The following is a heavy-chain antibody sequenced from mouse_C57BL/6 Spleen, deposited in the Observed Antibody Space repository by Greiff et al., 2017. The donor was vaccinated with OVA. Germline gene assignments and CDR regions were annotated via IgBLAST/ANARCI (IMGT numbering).Heavy chain of an antibody. Sequence: VQLKESGGGLVKPGGSLKLSCAASGFTFSDYGLHWVRQAPEKGLEWVAYISSGSSTIYYADTVKGRFPISRDNAKNTLFLQMTSLRSEDTAMYYCARQGYDYHWYFDVWGTGTTVTVSS. J-gene: IGHJ1*03. CDR3: ARQGYDYHWYFDV. CDR2: ISSGSSTI. V-gene: IGHV5-17*01. D-gene: IGHD2-4*01. CDR1: GFTFSDYG.